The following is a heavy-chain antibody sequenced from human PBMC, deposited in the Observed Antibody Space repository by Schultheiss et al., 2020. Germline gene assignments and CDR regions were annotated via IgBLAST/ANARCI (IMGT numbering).Heavy chain of an antibody. CDR3: ARSFKSYSSDWYWFDP. V-gene: IGHV4-4*02. Sequence: SETLSLTCAVSGGSISSSNWWSWVRQPPGKGLEWIGEINHSGSTNYNPSLKSRVTISVDTSKNQFSLKLSSVTAADTAVYYCARSFKSYSSDWYWFDPWGQGTLVTVSS. CDR2: INHSGST. J-gene: IGHJ5*02. CDR1: GGSISSSNW. D-gene: IGHD6-19*01.